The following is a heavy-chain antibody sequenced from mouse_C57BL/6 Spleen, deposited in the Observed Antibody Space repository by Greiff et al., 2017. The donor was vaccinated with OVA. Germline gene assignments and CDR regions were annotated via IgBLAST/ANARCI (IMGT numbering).Heavy chain of an antibody. CDR2: IYPGSGNT. J-gene: IGHJ4*01. CDR3: ARGGHYAMDY. Sequence: VQLQQSGPELVKPGASVKISCKASGYSFTSYYIHWVKQRPGQGLEWIGWIYPGSGNTKYNEKFKGKATLTADTSSSTAYMQLSSLTSEDSAVYYCARGGHYAMDYWGQGTSVTVSS. D-gene: IGHD3-3*01. V-gene: IGHV1-66*01. CDR1: GYSFTSYY.